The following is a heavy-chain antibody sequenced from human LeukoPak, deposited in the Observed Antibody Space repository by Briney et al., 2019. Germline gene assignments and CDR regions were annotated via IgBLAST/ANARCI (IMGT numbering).Heavy chain of an antibody. D-gene: IGHD3-10*01. V-gene: IGHV3-23*01. Sequence: PGGSLRLSCAASGFTFSSYAMSWVRQAPGKGLEWVSAISGSGGSTYYADSVKSRFTISRDNSKNTLYLQMNSLRAEDTAIYHCAKLPIREVRGVIRGGFDYWGQGTLVTVSS. J-gene: IGHJ4*02. CDR1: GFTFSSYA. CDR2: ISGSGGST. CDR3: AKLPIREVRGVIRGGFDY.